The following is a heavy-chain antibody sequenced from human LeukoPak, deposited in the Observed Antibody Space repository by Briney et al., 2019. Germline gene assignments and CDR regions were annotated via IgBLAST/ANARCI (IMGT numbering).Heavy chain of an antibody. J-gene: IGHJ3*02. D-gene: IGHD1-14*01. CDR2: ISSSSSYI. V-gene: IGHV3-21*01. CDR1: GFTFSSYS. CDR3: ARPKKRGRNDAFDI. Sequence: GGSLRLSCAASGFTFSSYSMNWVRQAPGKGLEWVSSISSSSSYIYYADSVKGRFTISRDNAKNSLYLQMNSLRAEDTAVYHCARPKKRGRNDAFDIWGQGTMVTVS.